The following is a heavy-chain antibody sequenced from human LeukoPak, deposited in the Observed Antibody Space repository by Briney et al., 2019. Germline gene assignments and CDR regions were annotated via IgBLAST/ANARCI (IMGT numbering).Heavy chain of an antibody. V-gene: IGHV1-69*04. J-gene: IGHJ4*02. CDR3: AREEIGITGNYFYY. Sequence: VASVKVSCKASGGTFSSYTISWARQAPGQGLEWMGRIIPILGIANYAQKFQGRVTITADKSTSTAYMELSSLRSEDTAVYYCAREEIGITGNYFYYWGQGTLVTVSS. CDR2: IIPILGIA. D-gene: IGHD1-20*01. CDR1: GGTFSSYT.